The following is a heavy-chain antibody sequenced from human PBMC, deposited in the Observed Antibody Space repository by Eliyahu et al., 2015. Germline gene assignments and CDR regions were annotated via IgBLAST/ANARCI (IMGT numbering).Heavy chain of an antibody. V-gene: IGHV4-39*01. Sequence: QLQLQESGPGLVKPSETLSLTCXVSGGSLGGXSFYWAWIRQPPGKGLEWIGTIYYNGRTYYNPSLKSRVYISVDTSENQFSLKLSSVTAADTAVYYCAKHDTPGSYYYPIDYWGQGTLVTVSS. D-gene: IGHD3-10*01. J-gene: IGHJ4*02. CDR3: AKHDTPGSYYYPIDY. CDR1: GGSLGGXSFY. CDR2: IYYNGRT.